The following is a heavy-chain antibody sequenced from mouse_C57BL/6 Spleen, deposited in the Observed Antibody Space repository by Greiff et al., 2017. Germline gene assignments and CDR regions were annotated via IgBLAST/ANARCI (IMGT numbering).Heavy chain of an antibody. J-gene: IGHJ2*01. Sequence: QVQLQQSGPELVKPGASVQISCKASGYTFTDYYLNWVKQRPGQGLEWIGWIYPGSGNTKYNEKFKGKATLTVDTSSSTAYMQLSSRTSEDSAVYFCARERVYSNYLYFDDWGQGTTLTVSS. CDR2: IYPGSGNT. D-gene: IGHD2-5*01. CDR1: GYTFTDYY. CDR3: ARERVYSNYLYFDD. V-gene: IGHV1-84*01.